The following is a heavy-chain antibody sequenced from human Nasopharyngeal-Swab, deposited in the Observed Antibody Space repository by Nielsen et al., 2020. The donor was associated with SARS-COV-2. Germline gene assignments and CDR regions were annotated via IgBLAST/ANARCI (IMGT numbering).Heavy chain of an antibody. CDR3: AKHLMATIKAYGMDV. Sequence: GGSLRLSYAASGFTFSSYGMHWVRQAPGKGLEWVAVISYDGTDKYYTDSVKGRFTISRDNSKNTLYLQMKNLRAEDTAVYYCAKHLMATIKAYGMDVWGQGTTVTVSS. D-gene: IGHD5-24*01. J-gene: IGHJ6*02. CDR1: GFTFSSYG. V-gene: IGHV3-30*18. CDR2: ISYDGTDK.